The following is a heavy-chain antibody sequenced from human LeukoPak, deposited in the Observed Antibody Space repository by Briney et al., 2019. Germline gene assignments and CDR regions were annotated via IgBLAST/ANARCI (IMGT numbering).Heavy chain of an antibody. CDR1: GGSISSGGYY. V-gene: IGHV4-61*08. J-gene: IGHJ5*02. CDR3: ARRSSTYYYGSGTYNWFDP. Sequence: SETLSLTCTVSGGSISSGGYYWSWIRQHPGKGLEWIGYIYYSGSTNYNPSLKSRVTISVDTSKNQFSLKLSSVTAADTAVYYCARRSSTYYYGSGTYNWFDPWGQGTLVTVSS. D-gene: IGHD3-10*01. CDR2: IYYSGST.